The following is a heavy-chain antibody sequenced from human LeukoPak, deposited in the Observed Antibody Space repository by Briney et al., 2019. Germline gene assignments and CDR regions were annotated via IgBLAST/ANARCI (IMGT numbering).Heavy chain of an antibody. J-gene: IGHJ4*02. CDR2: ISGSGGST. CDR1: GFTFSSYA. CDR3: ARDLYCGGDCYYFDY. D-gene: IGHD2-21*02. Sequence: GASLRLSCAASGFTFSSYAMSWVRQAPGKGLEWVSAISGSGGSTYYADSVKGRFTISRDNSKNTLYLQMNSLRGEDTAVYFCARDLYCGGDCYYFDYWGQGTLVTVSS. V-gene: IGHV3-23*01.